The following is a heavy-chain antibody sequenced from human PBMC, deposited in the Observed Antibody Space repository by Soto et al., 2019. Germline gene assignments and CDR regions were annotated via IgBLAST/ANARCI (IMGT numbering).Heavy chain of an antibody. J-gene: IGHJ1*01. CDR2: IYWNDGN. Sequence: QITLKESGPTLVKPTQTLPLTCSFSGFSISTSGVGGGWISQSPGKALEWLAVIYWNDGNLYSPSLKSRVTITKDTAKNQVVLTMTNVEPVDTGTYYCAHSNYYDSSGSYKGEYFQHWGQGTLVTVSS. D-gene: IGHD3-22*01. CDR1: GFSISTSGVG. V-gene: IGHV2-5*01. CDR3: AHSNYYDSSGSYKGEYFQH.